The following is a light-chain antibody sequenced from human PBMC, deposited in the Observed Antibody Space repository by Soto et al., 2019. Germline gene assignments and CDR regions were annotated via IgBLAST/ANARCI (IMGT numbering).Light chain of an antibody. J-gene: IGKJ1*01. CDR2: KAS. CDR1: QSISNW. Sequence: DIQMTQSPSTLSASVGDRVTITCRASQSISNWLAWYQQKPGKAPKLLIYKASSLESGVSSRFSGSGSGTESTLTISSLQPDDFATYYCQQTFGTFGQGTKVDIK. CDR3: QQTFGT. V-gene: IGKV1-5*03.